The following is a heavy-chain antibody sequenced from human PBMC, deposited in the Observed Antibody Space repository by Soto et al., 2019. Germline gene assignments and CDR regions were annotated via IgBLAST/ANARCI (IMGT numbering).Heavy chain of an antibody. V-gene: IGHV3-23*01. J-gene: IGHJ4*02. Sequence: PGGSLRLSCGVSGFTVTSNGVSWVRQAPGKGLEWVSAISPNGQGIWYADSVKGRFTISRDISRNTVFLQMDSLRAEDTAVYYCAKDRQYPRDYFNYWGPGTMLTVYS. CDR2: ISPNGQGI. D-gene: IGHD4-4*01. CDR1: GFTVTSNG. CDR3: AKDRQYPRDYFNY.